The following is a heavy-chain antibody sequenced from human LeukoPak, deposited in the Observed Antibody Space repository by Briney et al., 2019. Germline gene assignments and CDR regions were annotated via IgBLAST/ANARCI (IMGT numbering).Heavy chain of an antibody. CDR3: ARARNDYDSNGFSVLDY. V-gene: IGHV3-64*04. CDR2: ISTNGGST. D-gene: IGHD3-22*01. Sequence: GGSLRLSCSASGFTFSSFAMHWVRQAPGKGLEYISTISTNGGSTYYADSVRGRFTISRDNSKNTLYLQMNSLRAEDTALYYCARARNDYDSNGFSVLDYWGQGTLVTVSS. J-gene: IGHJ4*02. CDR1: GFTFSSFA.